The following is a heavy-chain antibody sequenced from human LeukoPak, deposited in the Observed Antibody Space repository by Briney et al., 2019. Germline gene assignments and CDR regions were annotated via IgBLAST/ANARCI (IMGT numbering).Heavy chain of an antibody. J-gene: IGHJ4*02. D-gene: IGHD3-16*01. CDR1: GVSITSGSYY. CDR2: VHSSGDI. CDR3: ARGASPKDAVFFDY. V-gene: IGHV4-61*02. Sequence: AQTLSLTCSVSGVSITSGSYYWGWIRQSAGKGLEWIGRVHSSGDIYHNAAFRSRAAVSGDASKNQFSLQLASVTAADTAVYYCARGASPKDAVFFDYWGQGALITVSS.